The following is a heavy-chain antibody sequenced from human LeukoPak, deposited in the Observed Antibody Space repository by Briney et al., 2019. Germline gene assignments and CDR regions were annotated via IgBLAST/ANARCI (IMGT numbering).Heavy chain of an antibody. CDR2: INHSGST. J-gene: IGHJ4*02. Sequence: SETLSLTCAVYGGSFSGYYWSWIRQPPGKGLEWIGEINHSGSTNYNPSLKSRVTTSVDTSKNQFSLKLSSVTAADTAVYYCARESWIRGFDYWGQGTLVTVSS. D-gene: IGHD5-18*01. CDR3: ARESWIRGFDY. V-gene: IGHV4-34*01. CDR1: GGSFSGYY.